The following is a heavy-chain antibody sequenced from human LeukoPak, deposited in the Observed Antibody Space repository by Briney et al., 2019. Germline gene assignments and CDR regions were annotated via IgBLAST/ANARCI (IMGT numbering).Heavy chain of an antibody. V-gene: IGHV1-18*01. J-gene: IGHJ6*02. Sequence: ASVKVSCKASGYTFTSYGISWVRQAPGQGLEWMGWISAYNGNTNYAQKLQGRVTMTTDTSTGTAYMELRSLRSDDTAVYYCARVDRMVRNYGMDVWGQGTTVTVSS. CDR2: ISAYNGNT. CDR1: GYTFTSYG. CDR3: ARVDRMVRNYGMDV. D-gene: IGHD3-10*01.